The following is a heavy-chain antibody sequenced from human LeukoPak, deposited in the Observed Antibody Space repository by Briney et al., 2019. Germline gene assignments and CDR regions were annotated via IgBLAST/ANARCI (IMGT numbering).Heavy chain of an antibody. CDR1: GFTFSSYA. J-gene: IGHJ4*02. D-gene: IGHD1-26*01. CDR2: ISGSGGST. V-gene: IGHV3-23*01. Sequence: GGSLRLSCAASGFTFSSYAMSWVRQAPGKGLEWVSAISGSGGSTYYADSVKGRFTISRDNSKNTLYLQMNSLRAEDTAVYYCAKDLGGSYRPYCFDYWGQGTLVTVSS. CDR3: AKDLGGSYRPYCFDY.